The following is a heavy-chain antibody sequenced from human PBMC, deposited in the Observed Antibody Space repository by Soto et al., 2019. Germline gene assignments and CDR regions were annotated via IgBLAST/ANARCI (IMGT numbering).Heavy chain of an antibody. CDR2: ISYDGSNK. D-gene: IGHD6-19*01. CDR1: GFTFSSYG. Sequence: QVQLVESGGGVVQPGRSLRLSCAASGFTFSSYGMHWVRQAPGKGLEWVAVISYDGSNKYYADSVKGRFTISRDNSKNTLYLQMNSLRAEDTAVYYCAKGGDSSGWYGKLSGYWGQGTLVTVSS. V-gene: IGHV3-30*18. CDR3: AKGGDSSGWYGKLSGY. J-gene: IGHJ4*02.